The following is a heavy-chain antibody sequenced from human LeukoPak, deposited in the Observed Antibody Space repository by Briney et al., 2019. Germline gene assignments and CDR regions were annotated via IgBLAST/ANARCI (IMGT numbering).Heavy chain of an antibody. V-gene: IGHV1-18*01. J-gene: IGHJ4*02. CDR2: ISAYNGNT. Sequence: ASVKVSCKASGYTFTSYGISWVRQAPGQGLEWMGWISAYNGNTNYAQKLQGRVTMTTDTSTSTAYTELRSLRSDDTAVYYCARSTNYYDSSGYYLFDYWGQGTLVTVSS. D-gene: IGHD3-22*01. CDR3: ARSTNYYDSSGYYLFDY. CDR1: GYTFTSYG.